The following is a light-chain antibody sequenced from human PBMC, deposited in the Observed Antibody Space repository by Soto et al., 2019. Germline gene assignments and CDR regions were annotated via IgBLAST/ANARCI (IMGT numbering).Light chain of an antibody. J-gene: IGKJ1*01. CDR3: QQYNTYPWT. CDR2: DAS. V-gene: IGKV1-5*01. CDR1: QSISNW. Sequence: DIQMTQSPSTLSASVGDRVTITCRATQSISNWLAWYQQKPGKAPKVLISDASSLESGVPSRFSGSGSGTEFTLNISSLQPDDFETYYCQQYNTYPWTFGQGTKVEIK.